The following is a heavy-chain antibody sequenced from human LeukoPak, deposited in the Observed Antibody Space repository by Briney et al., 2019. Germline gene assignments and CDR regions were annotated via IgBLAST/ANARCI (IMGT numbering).Heavy chain of an antibody. D-gene: IGHD2-21*02. Sequence: GGSLRLSCAASGFTFSGSAMHWVRQASGKGLEWVGRIRSKANSYATAYAASVKGRFTISRDDSKNTAYLQMNSLKTEDTAVYYCTSFEDIVVVTAEDAFDIWGQGTMVTVSS. CDR3: TSFEDIVVVTAEDAFDI. V-gene: IGHV3-73*01. CDR2: IRSKANSYAT. CDR1: GFTFSGSA. J-gene: IGHJ3*02.